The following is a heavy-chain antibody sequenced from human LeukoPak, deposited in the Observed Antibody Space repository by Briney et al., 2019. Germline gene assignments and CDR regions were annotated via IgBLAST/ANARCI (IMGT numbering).Heavy chain of an antibody. D-gene: IGHD2-2*01. CDR1: GGTFSSYA. CDR3: ARGERYCSSTSCTFRGAFDI. J-gene: IGHJ3*02. CDR2: IIPIFGTA. Sequence: ASVKVSCKASGGTFSSYAISWVRQAPGQGLEWMGGIIPIFGTANYAQKFQGRVTITADESTSTAYMELSSLRSEDTAVYYCARGERYCSSTSCTFRGAFDIWGQGTMVTVSS. V-gene: IGHV1-69*13.